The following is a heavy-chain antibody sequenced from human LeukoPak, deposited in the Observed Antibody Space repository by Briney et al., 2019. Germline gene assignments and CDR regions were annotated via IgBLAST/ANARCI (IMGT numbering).Heavy chain of an antibody. CDR2: IYTSGST. J-gene: IGHJ6*03. CDR1: GGSISSYY. D-gene: IGHD2-21*01. CDR3: ARANFALPLGYYYYYMDV. Sequence: SETLSLTCTVSGGSISSYYWSWIRQPAGKGLEWIGRIYTSGSTNYNPSLKSRVTMSVDTSKNQFSLKLSSVTAADTAVYYCARANFALPLGYYYYYMDVWGKGTTVTVSS. V-gene: IGHV4-4*07.